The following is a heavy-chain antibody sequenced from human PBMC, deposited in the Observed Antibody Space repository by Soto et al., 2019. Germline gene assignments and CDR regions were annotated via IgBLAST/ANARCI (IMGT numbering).Heavy chain of an antibody. V-gene: IGHV3-33*01. D-gene: IGHD2-15*01. CDR1: GFTFSSYG. CDR2: IWFDGSNK. Sequence: QVQLVESGGGVVQPGRSLRLSCAASGFTFSSYGMHWVRQAPGKGLEWVAVIWFDGSNKYYADSVKGRFTISRDNSKNTLYLQMNSLRAEDTAVYYCARDPDRDWPYCSGGICYGGGFDYWGQGTLVTVSS. CDR3: ARDPDRDWPYCSGGICYGGGFDY. J-gene: IGHJ4*02.